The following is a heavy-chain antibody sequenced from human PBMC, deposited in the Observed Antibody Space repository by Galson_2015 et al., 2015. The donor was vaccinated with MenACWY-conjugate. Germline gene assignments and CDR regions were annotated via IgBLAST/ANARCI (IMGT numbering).Heavy chain of an antibody. J-gene: IGHJ4*02. CDR1: GFTFNNYW. V-gene: IGHV3-74*01. CDR3: ARDNNWSFDS. Sequence: SLRLSCAASGFTFNNYWTHWVRQPPGKGLEWISYIMADGSFSNYADSVKGRFTISTDNAKNMVYLQMDGLGDEDTAVYFCARDNNWSFDSWGQGTLVTVSS. CDR2: IMADGSFS. D-gene: IGHD1-1*01.